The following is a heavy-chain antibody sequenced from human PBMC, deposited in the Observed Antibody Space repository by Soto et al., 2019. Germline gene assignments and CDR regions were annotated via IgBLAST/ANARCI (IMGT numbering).Heavy chain of an antibody. Sequence: EVQLVESGGGLVKPGGSLRLSCAASGFTFSSYSMNWVRQAPGKGLEWVSSISSSSSYIFYADSVKGRFTISSDNAKNSLYLQMNSLRAEDTAVYYCARDRGPWLVPVYYYYYGMEVWGQGTTVTVSS. D-gene: IGHD6-19*01. V-gene: IGHV3-21*01. CDR2: ISSSSSYI. CDR3: ARDRGPWLVPVYYYYYGMEV. CDR1: GFTFSSYS. J-gene: IGHJ6*02.